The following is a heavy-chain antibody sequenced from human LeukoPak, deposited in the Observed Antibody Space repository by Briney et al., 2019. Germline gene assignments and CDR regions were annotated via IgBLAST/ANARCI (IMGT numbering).Heavy chain of an antibody. D-gene: IGHD3-22*01. CDR3: AGEYYYDSSGYSNWFDP. CDR2: INPNSGGT. CDR1: GYTFTGYH. Sequence: GASVKVSCKASGYTFTGYHMHWVRQAPGQGLEWMGWINPNSGGTNYAQKFQGRVTMTRDTSISTAYMELSRLRSDDTAVYYCAGEYYYDSSGYSNWFDPWGQGTLVTVSS. V-gene: IGHV1-2*02. J-gene: IGHJ5*02.